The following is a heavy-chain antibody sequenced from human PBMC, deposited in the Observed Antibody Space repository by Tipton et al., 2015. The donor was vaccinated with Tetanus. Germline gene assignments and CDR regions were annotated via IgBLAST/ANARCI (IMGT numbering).Heavy chain of an antibody. Sequence: SLRLSCAASGFTFSDYGMSWVRQAPGKGLEWVALVAYDGNNKYYADSVKGRFTISRDNSKDTLYLQMNSLRPEDTAVYYCARDGFYYGSGSYYRAFWGQGTLVTVSP. J-gene: IGHJ4*02. CDR3: ARDGFYYGSGSYYRAF. CDR1: GFTFSDYG. D-gene: IGHD3-10*01. CDR2: VAYDGNNK. V-gene: IGHV3-30*03.